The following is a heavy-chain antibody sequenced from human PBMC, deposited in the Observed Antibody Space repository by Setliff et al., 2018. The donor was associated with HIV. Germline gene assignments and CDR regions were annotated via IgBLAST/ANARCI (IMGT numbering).Heavy chain of an antibody. J-gene: IGHJ6*02. V-gene: IGHV4-4*08. CDR2: IYYSGST. Sequence: SETLSLTCTVSGGSISSHSWNWIRQPPGKGLEWIGSIYYSGSTNYNPSLKSRVTISVDTSKNQFSLKLSSVTAADTAVYYCARDQHGMDVWGQGTTVTVSS. CDR3: ARDQHGMDV. CDR1: GGSISSHS.